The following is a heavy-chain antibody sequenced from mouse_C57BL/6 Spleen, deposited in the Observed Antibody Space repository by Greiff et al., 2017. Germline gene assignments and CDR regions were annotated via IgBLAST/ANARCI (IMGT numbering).Heavy chain of an antibody. J-gene: IGHJ3*01. V-gene: IGHV1-26*01. Sequence: EVQLQQSGPELVKPGASVKISCKASGYTFTDYYMNWVKQSHGKSLEWIGDINPNNGGTSYNQKFKGKATLTVDKSSSTAYMELRSLTSEDSAVYYCASPYGSLAYWGQGTLVTVSA. D-gene: IGHD1-1*01. CDR2: INPNNGGT. CDR1: GYTFTDYY. CDR3: ASPYGSLAY.